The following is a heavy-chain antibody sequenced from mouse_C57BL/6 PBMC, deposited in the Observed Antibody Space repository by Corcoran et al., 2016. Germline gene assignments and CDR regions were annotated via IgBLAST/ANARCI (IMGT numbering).Heavy chain of an antibody. CDR1: GYTFTDYY. J-gene: IGHJ2*01. Sequence: EVQLQQSGPELVKPGASVKISCKASGYTFTDYYMHWVKQSHGKSLEWIGDINPNNGGTSYNQKFKGKATLTVDKSSSTAYVELRSLTSEDSAVYYCARRFHYYGSNPLFDYWGQGTTLTVSS. V-gene: IGHV1-26*01. CDR2: INPNNGGT. CDR3: ARRFHYYGSNPLFDY. D-gene: IGHD1-1*01.